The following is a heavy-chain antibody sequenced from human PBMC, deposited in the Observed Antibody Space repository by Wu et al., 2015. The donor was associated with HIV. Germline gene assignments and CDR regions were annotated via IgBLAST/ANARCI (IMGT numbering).Heavy chain of an antibody. V-gene: IGHV1-2*06. CDR2: INPKSGDT. CDR3: ARAGYXYALEGYNWFDP. Sequence: QVQLVQSGAEVRKPGASVKVSCKASGYTFIDHYIHWVRQAPGQGLEWMGRINPKSGDTKYAQKFQGRVTMTRETSISTVHVELRRLRSDDTAVYYCARAGYXYALEGYNWFDPWGQGTLVSVSA. D-gene: IGHD5-18*01. J-gene: IGHJ5*02. CDR1: GYTFIDHY.